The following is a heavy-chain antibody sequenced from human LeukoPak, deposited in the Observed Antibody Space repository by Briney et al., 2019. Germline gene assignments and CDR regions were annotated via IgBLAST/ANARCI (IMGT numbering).Heavy chain of an antibody. V-gene: IGHV4-39*07. J-gene: IGHJ3*02. CDR2: IYYSGST. D-gene: IGHD3-16*01. Sequence: SETLSLTCTVSGGSISSSSYYWGWIRQPPGKGLEWIGSIYYSGSTYYNPSLKSRVTISVDTSKNQFSLKLSSVTAADTAVYYCARRYESDAFDIWGQGTMVNVSS. CDR1: GGSISSSSYY. CDR3: ARRYESDAFDI.